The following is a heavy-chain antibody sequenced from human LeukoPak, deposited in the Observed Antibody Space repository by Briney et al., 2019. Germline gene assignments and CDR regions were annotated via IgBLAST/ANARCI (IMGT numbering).Heavy chain of an antibody. J-gene: IGHJ4*02. Sequence: ATVKISCKVSGYTFTDYYMHWVQQAPGKGLEWMGLVDPESGETIYAEKFQGRVTITADTSTDTAYMELNSLRSEDTAVYYCATDRLKRGRNNNLGDYWDQGTLVTVSS. CDR3: ATDRLKRGRNNNLGDY. CDR2: VDPESGET. CDR1: GYTFTDYY. D-gene: IGHD3-16*01. V-gene: IGHV1-69-2*01.